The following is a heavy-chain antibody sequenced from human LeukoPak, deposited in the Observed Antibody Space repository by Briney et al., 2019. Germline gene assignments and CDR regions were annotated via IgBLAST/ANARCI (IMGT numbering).Heavy chain of an antibody. Sequence: ASVKVSCKASGYTFTSYGISWVRQAPGQGLEWMGWISAYNGNTNYAQKLQGRVTMTTDTSTSTAYMELRSLRSDDTAVYYCARDGGAQWEPPHFDYWGQGTLVTVSS. D-gene: IGHD1-26*01. CDR2: ISAYNGNT. CDR1: GYTFTSYG. CDR3: ARDGGAQWEPPHFDY. V-gene: IGHV1-18*01. J-gene: IGHJ4*02.